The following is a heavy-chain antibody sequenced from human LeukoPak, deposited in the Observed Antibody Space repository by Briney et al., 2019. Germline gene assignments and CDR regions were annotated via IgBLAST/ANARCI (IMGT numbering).Heavy chain of an antibody. D-gene: IGHD6-13*01. V-gene: IGHV3-48*03. CDR2: ISPNGSTI. CDR1: GFTFTSYE. J-gene: IGHJ4*02. Sequence: GSLKVSCTASGFTFTSYEINWVRQATGQGLEWVSYISPNGSTIYYADNFKGRFTISRDNAKNSLYLQMNSLRAEDTAVYYCARVGIIYGAAGNLDYLDYWGQGKLATVSS. CDR3: ARVGIIYGAAGNLDYLDY.